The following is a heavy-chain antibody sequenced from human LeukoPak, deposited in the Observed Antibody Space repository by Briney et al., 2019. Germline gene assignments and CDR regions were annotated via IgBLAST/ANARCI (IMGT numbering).Heavy chain of an antibody. D-gene: IGHD3-16*01. Sequence: ASVRVSCKASGYTFTAYYMHWVRQAPGQGLEWMGWINPNSGDTNYAQKFQGRVTMTRDTSVSTAYMELSRLRSDDTAVYYCARVRYRLAETYIDYWGQGTLVTVSS. J-gene: IGHJ4*02. V-gene: IGHV1-2*02. CDR1: GYTFTAYY. CDR3: ARVRYRLAETYIDY. CDR2: INPNSGDT.